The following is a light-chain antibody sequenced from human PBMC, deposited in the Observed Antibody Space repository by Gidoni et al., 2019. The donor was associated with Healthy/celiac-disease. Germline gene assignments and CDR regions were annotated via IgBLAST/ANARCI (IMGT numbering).Light chain of an antibody. CDR3: QQYGSSGT. J-gene: IGKJ1*01. CDR2: GAS. CDR1: QSVSSNY. V-gene: IGKV3-20*01. Sequence: EIVLTPSPGTLSLSPGERATLSCRASQSVSSNYLAWYQQKPGQAPRLLIYGASSRATGIPDRFSGRGSGTDFTLTISRLEPEDFAVYYCQQYGSSGTFGQGTKVEIK.